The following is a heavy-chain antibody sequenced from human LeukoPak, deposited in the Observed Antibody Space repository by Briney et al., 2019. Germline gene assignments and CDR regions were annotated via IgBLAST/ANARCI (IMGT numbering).Heavy chain of an antibody. Sequence: PSETLSLTCAVYGGSFSGYYWSWIRQPPGKGLEWIGEINHSGSTNYNPSLKSRVTISVDTSKNQFSLKLSSVTAADTAVYYCARVSGGLMVRASPPRTVYYFDYWGQGTLVTVSS. V-gene: IGHV4-34*01. CDR2: INHSGST. CDR1: GGSFSGYY. D-gene: IGHD3-10*01. J-gene: IGHJ4*02. CDR3: ARVSGGLMVRASPPRTVYYFDY.